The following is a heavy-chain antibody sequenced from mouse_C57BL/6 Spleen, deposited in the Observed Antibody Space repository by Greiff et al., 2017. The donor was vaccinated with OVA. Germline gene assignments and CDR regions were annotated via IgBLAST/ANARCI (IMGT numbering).Heavy chain of an antibody. V-gene: IGHV3-6*01. CDR2: ISYDGSN. Sequence: ESGPGLVKPSQSLSLTCSVTGYSITSGYYWNWIRQFPGNKLEWMGYISYDGSNNYNPSLKNRISITRDTSKNQFFLKLNSVTTEDTATYYCARGNIYYDYDDAMDYWGQGTSVTVSS. D-gene: IGHD2-4*01. J-gene: IGHJ4*01. CDR3: ARGNIYYDYDDAMDY. CDR1: GYSITSGYY.